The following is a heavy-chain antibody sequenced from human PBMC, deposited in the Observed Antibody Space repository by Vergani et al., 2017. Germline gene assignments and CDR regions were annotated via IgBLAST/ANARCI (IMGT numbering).Heavy chain of an antibody. CDR1: GFTSDDYA. Sequence: EVQLVESGGGLVQPGRSLRLSCAASGFTSDDYAMHWVRQAPGKGLEWVSGISWNSGSIGYADSVKGRFTISRDNAKNSLYLQMNSLRAEDTALYYCAKDLYDSSGYYPPTYYYYGMDVWGQGTTVTVSS. J-gene: IGHJ6*02. D-gene: IGHD3-22*01. V-gene: IGHV3-9*02. CDR2: ISWNSGSI. CDR3: AKDLYDSSGYYPPTYYYYGMDV.